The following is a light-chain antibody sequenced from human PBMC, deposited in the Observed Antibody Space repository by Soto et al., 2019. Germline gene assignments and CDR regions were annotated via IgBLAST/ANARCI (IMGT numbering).Light chain of an antibody. CDR1: QGIRND. CDR3: QQSYSTPLP. CDR2: AAS. Sequence: DVQMTQSPSTLSASVGDRVTITCRASQGIRNDLGWYQQTPGKAPKFLIYAASGLQSGVTSRFSGSGSGTDFTLTISSLQPEDFATYYCQQSYSTPLPFGGGTKVDI. J-gene: IGKJ4*01. V-gene: IGKV1-39*01.